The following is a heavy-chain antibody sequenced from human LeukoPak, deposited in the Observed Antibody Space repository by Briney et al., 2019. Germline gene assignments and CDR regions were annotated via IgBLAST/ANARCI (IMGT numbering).Heavy chain of an antibody. CDR1: GFSFSTYS. Sequence: GGSLRLSCAASGFSFSTYSMNWVRQAPGKGLEWVSYISSSSSTIYYADSVKGRFTISRDNAENSLYLQMNSLRDEDTAVYYCARVNYYALDYWGQGALVTVSS. CDR3: ARVNYYALDY. V-gene: IGHV3-48*02. D-gene: IGHD3-10*01. CDR2: ISSSSSTI. J-gene: IGHJ4*02.